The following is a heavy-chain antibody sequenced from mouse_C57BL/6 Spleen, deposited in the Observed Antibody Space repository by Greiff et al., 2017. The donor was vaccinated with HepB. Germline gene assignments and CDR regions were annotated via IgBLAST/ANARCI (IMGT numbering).Heavy chain of an antibody. J-gene: IGHJ3*01. CDR3: TRGGYYLWFAY. V-gene: IGHV1-15*01. Sequence: VQGVESGAELVRPGASVTLSCKASGYTFTDYEMHWVKQTPVHGLEWIGAIDPETGGTAYNQKFKGKAILTADKSSSTAYMELRSLTSEDSAVYYCTRGGYYLWFAYWGQGTLVTVSA. CDR1: GYTFTDYE. CDR2: IDPETGGT. D-gene: IGHD2-3*01.